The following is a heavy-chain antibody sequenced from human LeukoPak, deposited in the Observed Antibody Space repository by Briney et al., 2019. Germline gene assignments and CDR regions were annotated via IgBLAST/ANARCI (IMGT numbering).Heavy chain of an antibody. CDR3: ARDTVDAFHI. CDR2: IDHSGST. Sequence: SETLSLTCAVSGGSISSNWWSWVRQPPGKGLEWIGEIDHSGSTNYNPSLKSRVTISVDTSKNQFSLKLSSVTAADTAVYYCARDTVDAFHIWGQGTMVTVSS. CDR1: GGSISSNW. V-gene: IGHV4-4*02. J-gene: IGHJ3*02.